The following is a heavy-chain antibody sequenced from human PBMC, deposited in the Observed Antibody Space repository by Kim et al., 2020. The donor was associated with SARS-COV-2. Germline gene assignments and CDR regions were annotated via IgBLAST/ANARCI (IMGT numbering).Heavy chain of an antibody. D-gene: IGHD1-26*01. CDR2: VYPENGGT. Sequence: ASVKVSCRASGFTFTAYYIHWVRQAPGQGLEWLGRVYPENGGTNYAQKFQGRVTMTRDTSISTVYMELSTLRSDDTAVYYCARDTRYSSDFWGQGTLVTVSS. CDR1: GFTFTAYY. CDR3: ARDTRYSSDF. J-gene: IGHJ4*02. V-gene: IGHV1-2*06.